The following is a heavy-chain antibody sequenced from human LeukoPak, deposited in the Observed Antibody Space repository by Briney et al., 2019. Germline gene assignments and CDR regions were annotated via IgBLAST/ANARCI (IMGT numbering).Heavy chain of an antibody. CDR2: ISSSSSYI. CDR3: ARPRIYGDYPPGLFYY. Sequence: GSLLLSCAASGFTFSSYSMNWVRQAPGKGLEWVSSISSSSSYIYYADSVKGRFTISRGNAKNSLYLQMNSLRAEDTAVYYCARPRIYGDYPPGLFYYWGQGTLVTVSS. V-gene: IGHV3-21*04. J-gene: IGHJ4*02. D-gene: IGHD4-17*01. CDR1: GFTFSSYS.